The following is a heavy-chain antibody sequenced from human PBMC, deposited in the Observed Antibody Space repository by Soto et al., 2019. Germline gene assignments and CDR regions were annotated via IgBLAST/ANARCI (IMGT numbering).Heavy chain of an antibody. Sequence: PSDTLSLTCTVSCGSVSSGSYYWSWIRQPPGKGLEWIGYIYYSGSTNYNPSLKSRVTISVDTSKNQFSLKLSSVTAADTAVYYCARVRYTIGIAARYYWFDPWGQGTLVTVSS. J-gene: IGHJ5*02. CDR1: CGSVSSGSYY. CDR3: ARVRYTIGIAARYYWFDP. CDR2: IYYSGST. V-gene: IGHV4-61*01. D-gene: IGHD6-6*01.